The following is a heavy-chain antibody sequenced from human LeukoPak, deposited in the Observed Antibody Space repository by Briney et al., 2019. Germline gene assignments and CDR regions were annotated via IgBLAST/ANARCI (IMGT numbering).Heavy chain of an antibody. V-gene: IGHV1-69*13. J-gene: IGHJ5*02. Sequence: ASVKVSCKASGGTFSSYAISWVRQAPGQGLEWMGGIIPIFGTANYAQKFQGRVTITADESTSTAYMELSSLRSEDTAVYYCARVEGPRTPLRYFDWFVPTGKFDPWGQGTLVTVSS. CDR2: IIPIFGTA. D-gene: IGHD3-9*01. CDR3: ARVEGPRTPLRYFDWFVPTGKFDP. CDR1: GGTFSSYA.